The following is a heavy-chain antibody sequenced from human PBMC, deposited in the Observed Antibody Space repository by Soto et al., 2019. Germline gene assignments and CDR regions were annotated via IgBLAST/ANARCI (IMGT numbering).Heavy chain of an antibody. Sequence: QVQLQESGPGLVKPSQTLSLTCTVSSGSISSGGYYWSWIRQHPGKGLEWIGYIYYSGSTYYNPSLKSRVTISVDTSKNQCSLKLSSVTAADTAVYYCARSPEATVTAFDYWGQGTLVTVSS. CDR1: SGSISSGGYY. D-gene: IGHD4-17*01. V-gene: IGHV4-31*03. CDR3: ARSPEATVTAFDY. J-gene: IGHJ4*02. CDR2: IYYSGST.